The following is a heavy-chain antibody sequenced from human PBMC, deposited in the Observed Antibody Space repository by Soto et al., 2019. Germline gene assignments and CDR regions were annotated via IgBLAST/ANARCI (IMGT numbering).Heavy chain of an antibody. Sequence: SVPTLVNPTHTLTLTCTFSAFSLSTNGVGVGWIRQPPGKPLDWLAVIYWNEDKRYSRSLKSRLSITKDTSKNQVVLTMTTMEYVEGCTYSCVHTVMVNTITGGQYFDYWRTRSLFRVAS. J-gene: IGHJ4*02. CDR1: AFSLSTNGVG. CDR2: IYWNEDK. CDR3: VHTVMVNTITGGQYFDY. D-gene: IGHD2-8*01. V-gene: IGHV2-5*04.